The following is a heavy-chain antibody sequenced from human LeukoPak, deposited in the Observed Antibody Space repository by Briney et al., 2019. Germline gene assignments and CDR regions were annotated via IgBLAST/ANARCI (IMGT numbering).Heavy chain of an antibody. V-gene: IGHV4-59*01. J-gene: IGHJ6*03. CDR2: IYYSGSH. CDR1: GGSISSYY. D-gene: IGHD3-3*01. Sequence: SETLSLTCTVSGGSISSYYWSWIRQPPGKGLEWIGYIYYSGSHNYNPSLRSRVTISVDTSKNQFSLKLGSVTAADPAVYYCARAQYYDFGSGYYTDYYYYYMDVWGKGTTVTVSS. CDR3: ARAQYYDFGSGYYTDYYYYYMDV.